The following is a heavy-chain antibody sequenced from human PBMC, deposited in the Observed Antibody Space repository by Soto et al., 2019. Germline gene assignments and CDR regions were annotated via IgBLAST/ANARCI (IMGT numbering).Heavy chain of an antibody. CDR2: VISASGSV. V-gene: IGHV1-69*06. CDR1: GRIFSSFP. J-gene: IGHJ1*01. Sequence: QVQVVQSGAEVKKPGSSVKISCKASGRIFSSFPTSWVRQVPGQRLEWMGGVISASGSVTYAPKFQGRVTMTAVNSAGIGYMELTSLTSEDTAIYYCARVGSRDAYSCVLDQWGPGTMVTVSS. CDR3: ARVGSRDAYSCVLDQ. D-gene: IGHD5-18*01.